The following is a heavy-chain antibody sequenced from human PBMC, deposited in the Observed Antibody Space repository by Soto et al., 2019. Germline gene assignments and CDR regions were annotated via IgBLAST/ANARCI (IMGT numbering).Heavy chain of an antibody. Sequence: GGSLRLSCAASGFTFSSYGMHWVRQAPGKGLEWVAVISYDGSNKYYADSVKGRFTISRDNSKNTLYLQMDSLRAEDTAVYYCAKEISLGYSYRYPGGWYLDLWGRGTLVTVYS. V-gene: IGHV3-30*18. J-gene: IGHJ2*01. D-gene: IGHD5-18*01. CDR3: AKEISLGYSYRYPGGWYLDL. CDR1: GFTFSSYG. CDR2: ISYDGSNK.